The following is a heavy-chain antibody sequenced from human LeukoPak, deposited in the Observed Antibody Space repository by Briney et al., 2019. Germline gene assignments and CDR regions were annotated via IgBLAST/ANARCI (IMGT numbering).Heavy chain of an antibody. D-gene: IGHD3-9*01. Sequence: GGSLRLSCAASGLTFSNYWMSWFRQAPGKGLEWVANIRQDGNEKYYVGSVRGRFTISRDNAKNSLYLQMNSLRAEDTAVYYCARHYDILTGTFPYYWGQGSMVTVSS. CDR2: IRQDGNEK. CDR1: GLTFSNYW. CDR3: ARHYDILTGTFPYY. J-gene: IGHJ4*02. V-gene: IGHV3-7*03.